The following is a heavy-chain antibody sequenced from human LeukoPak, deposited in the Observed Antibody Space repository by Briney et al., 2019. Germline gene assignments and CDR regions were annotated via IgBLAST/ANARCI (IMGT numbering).Heavy chain of an antibody. Sequence: SETLSLTCAVYGGSFSGYYWSWIRQPPGKGLEWIGEINHSGSTNYNPSLKSRVTISVDTSKSQFSLKLSSVTAADTAVYYCARGNRRMVRGVIRTGFDPWGQGTLVTVSS. V-gene: IGHV4-34*01. D-gene: IGHD3-10*01. CDR3: ARGNRRMVRGVIRTGFDP. CDR2: INHSGST. CDR1: GGSFSGYY. J-gene: IGHJ5*02.